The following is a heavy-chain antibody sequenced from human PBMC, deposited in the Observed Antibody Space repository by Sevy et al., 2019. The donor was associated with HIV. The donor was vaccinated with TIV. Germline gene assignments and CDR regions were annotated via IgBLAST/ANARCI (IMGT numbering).Heavy chain of an antibody. V-gene: IGHV3-53*01. CDR2: MYSGGSP. CDR3: ARGYCGGGSCTAFDP. CDR1: GFSISNNY. D-gene: IGHD2-15*01. Sequence: GGSLRLSCAASGFSISNNYTAWVRQAPGKGLEWVSVMYSGGSPYYGDSVKGRFALSRDMSKKTVYLQMNSLRAEDTAVYYCARGYCGGGSCTAFDPWGQGTLVTVSS. J-gene: IGHJ5*02.